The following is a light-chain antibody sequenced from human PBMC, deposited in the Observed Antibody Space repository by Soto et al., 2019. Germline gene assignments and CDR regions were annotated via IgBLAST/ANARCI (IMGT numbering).Light chain of an antibody. V-gene: IGLV2-14*03. CDR1: SSDVGGYNY. Sequence: QSALTQPASVSGSPGQSITISCTGTSSDVGGYNYVSWYQHHPGKASKLLIYDVSNRPSGVSNRFSGSKSDNTASLTISGLQPEDEADYYCSTYSTSNTRQIVFGTGTKVTV. CDR3: STYSTSNTRQIV. CDR2: DVS. J-gene: IGLJ1*01.